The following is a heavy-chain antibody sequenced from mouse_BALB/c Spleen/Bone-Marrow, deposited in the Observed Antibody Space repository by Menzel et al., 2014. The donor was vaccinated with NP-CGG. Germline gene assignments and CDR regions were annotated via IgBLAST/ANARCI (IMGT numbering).Heavy chain of an antibody. J-gene: IGHJ4*01. CDR2: IYPGDGET. Sequence: QVQLQQSGAVLVRPGSSVKISCKASGYAFSNYGMNWVRQRPGQGLEWIGQIYPGDGETNYNGEFEGRVTLTADKSSSTAYMQVSSLTSEDSAVYFCASVYDYGRGYAMDYWGQGTSVTVSS. V-gene: IGHV1-80*01. CDR1: GYAFSNYG. CDR3: ASVYDYGRGYAMDY. D-gene: IGHD2-4*01.